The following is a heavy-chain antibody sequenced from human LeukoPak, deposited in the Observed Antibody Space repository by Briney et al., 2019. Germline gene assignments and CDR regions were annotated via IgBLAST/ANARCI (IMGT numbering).Heavy chain of an antibody. J-gene: IGHJ5*01. CDR1: GFHLSSHW. D-gene: IGHD4-11*01. V-gene: IGHV3-74*01. CDR2: SKSYVSST. Sequence: GGSLRHSCAVYGFHLSSHWMPWGRRARGKGRVWGASSKSYVSSTSNADSVKRQTTISGHNAKSTLYPQMNSQRADDTAVYYCARVRNGWFDYWGQGTLVTVSS. CDR3: ARVRNGWFDY.